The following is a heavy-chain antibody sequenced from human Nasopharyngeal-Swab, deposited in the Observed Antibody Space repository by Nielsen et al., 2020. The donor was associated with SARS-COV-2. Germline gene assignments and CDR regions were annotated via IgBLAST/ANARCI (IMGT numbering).Heavy chain of an antibody. CDR2: ISAYNGNT. CDR3: ARDDILTGYYNYYYGMDV. J-gene: IGHJ6*02. CDR1: GYTFTDYS. V-gene: IGHV1-18*04. D-gene: IGHD3-9*01. Sequence: ASVKVSCKASGYTFTDYSIHWVRQAPGQGLEWMGWISAYNGNTNYAQKLQGRVTMTTDTSTSTAYMELRSLRSDDTAVYYCARDDILTGYYNYYYGMDVWGQGTTVTVSS.